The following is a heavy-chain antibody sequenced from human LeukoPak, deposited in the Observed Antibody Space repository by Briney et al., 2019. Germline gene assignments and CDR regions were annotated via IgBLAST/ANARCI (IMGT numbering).Heavy chain of an antibody. Sequence: GGSPRLSCAASGFTFSSYTMNWVRQAPGKGLEWVSSITSTSSYIFYADSVKGRFTISRDNAKNSLYLQMNSLTAEDAAVYYCARDTDFTAGNDYWGQGTLVTVSS. V-gene: IGHV3-21*01. J-gene: IGHJ4*02. D-gene: IGHD3-3*01. CDR2: ITSTSSYI. CDR3: ARDTDFTAGNDY. CDR1: GFTFSSYT.